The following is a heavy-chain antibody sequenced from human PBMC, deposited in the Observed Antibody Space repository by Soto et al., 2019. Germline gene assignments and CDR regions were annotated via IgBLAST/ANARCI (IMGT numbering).Heavy chain of an antibody. J-gene: IGHJ1*01. D-gene: IGHD5-18*01. Sequence: QVQLQQWGAGLLKPSETLSLTCAVYGGSFSGYYWSWIRQPPGKGLEWIGEINHSGSTNYNPSLKRRVTISVDTSKNQCSLKLSSVTAADTAVYYCARAVGIQLWLGRGYFQHWGQGTLVTVSS. CDR2: INHSGST. CDR3: ARAVGIQLWLGRGYFQH. V-gene: IGHV4-34*01. CDR1: GGSFSGYY.